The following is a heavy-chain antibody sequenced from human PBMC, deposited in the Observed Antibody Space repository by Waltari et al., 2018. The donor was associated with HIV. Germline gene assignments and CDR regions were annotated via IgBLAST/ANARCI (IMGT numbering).Heavy chain of an antibody. V-gene: IGHV1-2*04. J-gene: IGHJ4*02. CDR3: VRGRSIAARPRYFFDY. CDR2: INPNNGAT. D-gene: IGHD6-6*01. CDR1: GYTFTDYY. Sequence: QVQLVQSGAAVEKPGASVKVSCKASGYTFTDYYVHGVREAPAQGLEWMGWINPNNGATNYAQKFQGWVTMTRDTSISTAYMDLIRLTSDDTAVYYCVRGRSIAARPRYFFDYWGQGALVTVSS.